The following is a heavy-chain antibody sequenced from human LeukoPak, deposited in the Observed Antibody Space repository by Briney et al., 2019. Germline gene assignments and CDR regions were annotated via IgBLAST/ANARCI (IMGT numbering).Heavy chain of an antibody. CDR3: ARDGITMVRGVTNTDAFDI. D-gene: IGHD3-10*01. CDR2: ISYDGSNK. V-gene: IGHV3-30-3*01. J-gene: IGHJ3*02. CDR1: GFTFSSYA. Sequence: GRSLRLSCAASGFTFSSYAMHWVRQAPGKGLEWVAVISYDGSNKYYADSVKGRFTISRDNSKNTLYLQMNSLRAEDTAVYYCARDGITMVRGVTNTDAFDIWGKGTMVTVSS.